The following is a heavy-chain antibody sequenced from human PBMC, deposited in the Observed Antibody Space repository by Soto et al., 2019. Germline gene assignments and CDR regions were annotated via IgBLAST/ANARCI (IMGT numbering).Heavy chain of an antibody. CDR3: ARVVQNGYSSGWYDDEYYFDY. V-gene: IGHV4-31*03. CDR1: GGSISSGGYY. D-gene: IGHD6-19*01. Sequence: QVQLQESGPGLVKPSQTLSLTCTVSGGSISSGGYYWSWIRQHPGKGLEWIGYIYYSGSTYYNPSLKSRVTISVDTSKNQFSLKLGSVTAADTAVYYCARVVQNGYSSGWYDDEYYFDYWGQGTLVTVSS. J-gene: IGHJ4*02. CDR2: IYYSGST.